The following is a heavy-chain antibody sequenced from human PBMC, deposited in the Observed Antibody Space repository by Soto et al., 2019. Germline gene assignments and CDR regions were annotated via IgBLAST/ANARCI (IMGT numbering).Heavy chain of an antibody. CDR1: GYTFTNYD. CDR3: ARGDNDY. J-gene: IGHJ4*02. Sequence: QVQLVQSGAEVKKPGASVKVSCKASGYTFTNYDVQWVRQAPGQGLEWMGVIHPDGGHTNYSQKFQDRVTMTRDTFTSTIYMELGSLRSEDTAVYYCARGDNDYWGQGTLVTVSS. V-gene: IGHV1-46*01. CDR2: IHPDGGHT.